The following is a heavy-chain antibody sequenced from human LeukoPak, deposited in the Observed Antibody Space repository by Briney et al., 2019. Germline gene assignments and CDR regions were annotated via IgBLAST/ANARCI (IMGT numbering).Heavy chain of an antibody. CDR1: GFTFSTYS. CDR2: IGSSSTTT. J-gene: IGHJ2*01. Sequence: GGSLRLSCAASGFTFSTYSMTWVRQAPGKGLEWVSYIGSSSTTTYYADSVKGRFIISRDNAKNSLYLQMSSLRAEDTAVYYCARDRVTTSSSWYLDLWGRGTLVTVSS. V-gene: IGHV3-48*04. D-gene: IGHD4-17*01. CDR3: ARDRVTTSSSWYLDL.